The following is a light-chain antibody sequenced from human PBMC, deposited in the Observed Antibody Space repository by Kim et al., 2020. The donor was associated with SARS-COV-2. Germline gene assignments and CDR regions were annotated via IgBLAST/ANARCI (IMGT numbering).Light chain of an antibody. CDR2: DGS. V-gene: IGKV3-11*01. J-gene: IGKJ2*01. CDR3: QQRHSWPHT. CDR1: PSISTY. Sequence: PGARAPLSRRASPSISTYLALYQQRPGQAPRLLILDGSNRATGIPARFSGSGSGTDFTLTITSLEPEDSAGYYCQQRHSWPHTFGQGTKLEI.